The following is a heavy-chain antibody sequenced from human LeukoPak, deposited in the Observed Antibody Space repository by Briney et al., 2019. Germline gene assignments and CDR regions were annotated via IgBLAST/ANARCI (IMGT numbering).Heavy chain of an antibody. D-gene: IGHD2-2*01. Sequence: PGGSLRLSCAASGFTFNSYSMNWVRQTPGKGLEWVSSISSSSGYINYADSVKGRFTVSRDNAKNSLYLQMNRLRAEDTAVYYCARGVGYCSSTSCPPVPYYMDVWGKGTTVTVSS. J-gene: IGHJ6*03. CDR2: ISSSSGYI. CDR3: ARGVGYCSSTSCPPVPYYMDV. CDR1: GFTFNSYS. V-gene: IGHV3-21*01.